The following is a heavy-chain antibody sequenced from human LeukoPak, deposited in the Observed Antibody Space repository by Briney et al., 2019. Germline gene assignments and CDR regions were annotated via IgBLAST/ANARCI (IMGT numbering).Heavy chain of an antibody. CDR3: ARQDRSSWYRGYYYYGMDV. CDR2: IYYSGST. CDR1: GGFISSYY. J-gene: IGHJ6*02. D-gene: IGHD6-13*01. Sequence: SETLSLTCTVSGGFISSYYWSWIRQPPGKGLEWIGYIYYSGSTNYNPSLKSRVTISVDTSKNQFSLKLSSVTAADTAVYYCARQDRSSWYRGYYYYGMDVWGQGTTVTVSS. V-gene: IGHV4-59*08.